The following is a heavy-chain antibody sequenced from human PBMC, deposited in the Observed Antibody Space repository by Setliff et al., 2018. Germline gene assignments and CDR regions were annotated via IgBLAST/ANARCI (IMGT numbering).Heavy chain of an antibody. V-gene: IGHV4-59*08. J-gene: IGHJ5*02. CDR1: GGSISSYY. CDR2: IYHSEST. D-gene: IGHD1-26*01. CDR3: ARGARIVGATPLPVNWFDP. Sequence: SETLSLTCTVSGGSISSYYWSWIRQPPGKGLEWIGYIYHSESTYYNPSLKSRVTISVDTSKNQFSLKLSSVTAADTAVYYCARGARIVGATPLPVNWFDPWGQGTLVTVSS.